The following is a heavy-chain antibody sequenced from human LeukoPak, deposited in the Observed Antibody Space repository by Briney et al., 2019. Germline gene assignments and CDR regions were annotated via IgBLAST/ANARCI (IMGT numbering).Heavy chain of an antibody. Sequence: QPGGSLRLSCAASGFTFDRFTIHWVRQTPGKGLEWVSLINRRGHTFYADSVKGRFTIPRDNSRNSVFLQMNSLRPEDTALYHCAKEVDCPSDCLFFHSWGQGTLVTVSS. V-gene: IGHV3-43*01. CDR2: INRRGHT. D-gene: IGHD2-21*02. CDR1: GFTFDRFT. CDR3: AKEVDCPSDCLFFHS. J-gene: IGHJ4*02.